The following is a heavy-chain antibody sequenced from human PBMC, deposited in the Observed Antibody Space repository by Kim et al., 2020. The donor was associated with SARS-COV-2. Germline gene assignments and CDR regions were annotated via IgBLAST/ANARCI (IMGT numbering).Heavy chain of an antibody. Sequence: GTNYAQKFQGRVTMTRDTSISTAYMELSRLRSDDTAVYYCATGLLLGEDYWGQGTLVTVSS. J-gene: IGHJ4*02. CDR2: GT. D-gene: IGHD3-10*01. CDR3: ATGLLLGEDY. V-gene: IGHV1-2*02.